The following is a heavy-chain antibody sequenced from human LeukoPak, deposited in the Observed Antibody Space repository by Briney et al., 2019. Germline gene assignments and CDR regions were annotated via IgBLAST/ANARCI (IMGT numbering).Heavy chain of an antibody. V-gene: IGHV1-8*01. D-gene: IGHD2-15*01. CDR2: MNPNSGNT. Sequence: ASVKVSCKVSGYTLTELSMHWVRQAPGRGLEWMGWMNPNSGNTGYAQKFQGRVTMTRNTSISTAYMELSSLRSEDTAVYYCARGFRATGGSCYDYWGQGTLVTVSS. J-gene: IGHJ4*02. CDR3: ARGFRATGGSCYDY. CDR1: GYTLTELS.